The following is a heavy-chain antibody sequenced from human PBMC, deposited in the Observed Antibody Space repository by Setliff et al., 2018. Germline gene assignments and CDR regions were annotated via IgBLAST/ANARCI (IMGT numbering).Heavy chain of an antibody. J-gene: IGHJ6*03. V-gene: IGHV4-4*08. CDR2: LYTSGST. Sequence: SETLSLTCNVSGASISSHAWSWIRQPPGKRLEYIGYLYTSGSTNYNPSLKSRVTMSVDTSKNQLSLKLTFVTAADTAIYYCARLIGYSYGYYYHYVDVWGKGTTGTVS. D-gene: IGHD5-18*01. CDR3: ARLIGYSYGYYYHYVDV. CDR1: GASISSHA.